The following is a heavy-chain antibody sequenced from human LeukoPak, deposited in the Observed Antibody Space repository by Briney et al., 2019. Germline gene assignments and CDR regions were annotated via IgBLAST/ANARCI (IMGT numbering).Heavy chain of an antibody. J-gene: IGHJ6*03. CDR1: GGTFSSYA. D-gene: IGHD3-10*01. CDR2: IIPIFGTA. Sequence: SVKVSCKASGGTFSSYAISWVRQAPGQGLEWMGGIIPIFGTANYAQKFQGRVTITADESTSTAYMELSSLRSEDTAVYYCARMHSGSYSLYYYYYMDVWAKGTTVTISS. CDR3: ARMHSGSYSLYYYYYMDV. V-gene: IGHV1-69*13.